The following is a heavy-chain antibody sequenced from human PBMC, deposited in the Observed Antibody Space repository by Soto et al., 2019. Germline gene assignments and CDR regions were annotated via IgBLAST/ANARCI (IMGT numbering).Heavy chain of an antibody. J-gene: IGHJ4*02. Sequence: QVQLQESGPGLVKPSQTLSLTCTVSGVSISSGGYYWSWIRQHPGKGLEWIGYIYYSGSTYYNPPLMSRVTISVDTSKNQFSLKLSSVTAADTAVYYCARDLGAFGGAFDYWGQGTLVTVSS. D-gene: IGHD3-16*01. CDR1: GVSISSGGYY. V-gene: IGHV4-31*03. CDR3: ARDLGAFGGAFDY. CDR2: IYYSGST.